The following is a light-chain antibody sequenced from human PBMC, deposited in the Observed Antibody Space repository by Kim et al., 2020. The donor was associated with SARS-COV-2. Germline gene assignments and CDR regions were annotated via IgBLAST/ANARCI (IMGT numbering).Light chain of an antibody. CDR3: NSRDSSGDHLV. CDR1: SLRTYY. J-gene: IGLJ3*02. Sequence: SSELTQDPALSVALGQTDRIKCQGDSLRTYYASWYKQRPGQAPVLVMYGENNRPSGIPDRFSGSNSGSTASLTIVGTQAEDEGDYYCNSRDSSGDHLVFGGGTQLTVL. V-gene: IGLV3-19*01. CDR2: GEN.